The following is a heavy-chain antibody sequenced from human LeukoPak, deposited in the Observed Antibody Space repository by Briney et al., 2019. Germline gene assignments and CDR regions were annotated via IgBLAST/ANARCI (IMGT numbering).Heavy chain of an antibody. CDR3: ARDDDCSGGSCYYYYGMDV. CDR2: IYSGGST. Sequence: GGSLRLSCAASGFTVSSNYMSWVRQAPGKGLEWVSVIYSGGSTYYADSVKGRFTISRGNSKNTLYLQMNSLRAEDTAVYYCARDDDCSGGSCYYYYGMDVWGQGTTVTVSS. D-gene: IGHD2-15*01. CDR1: GFTVSSNY. V-gene: IGHV3-66*01. J-gene: IGHJ6*02.